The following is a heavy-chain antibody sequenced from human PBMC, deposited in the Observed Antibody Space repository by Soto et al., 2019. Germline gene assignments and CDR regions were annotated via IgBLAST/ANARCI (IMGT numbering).Heavy chain of an antibody. D-gene: IGHD3-22*01. CDR1: GCPFSSYA. V-gene: IGHV1-69*05. Sequence: SVKVSCKASGCPFSSYAISWVRQAPGQGLEWMGGIIPIFGTANYAQKFQGRVTITTDKSTSTAYMELSILRSEDTAVYYCAGAYYYDSSGYYQAPFDIWGQGTMVTVSS. CDR2: IIPIFGTA. CDR3: AGAYYYDSSGYYQAPFDI. J-gene: IGHJ3*02.